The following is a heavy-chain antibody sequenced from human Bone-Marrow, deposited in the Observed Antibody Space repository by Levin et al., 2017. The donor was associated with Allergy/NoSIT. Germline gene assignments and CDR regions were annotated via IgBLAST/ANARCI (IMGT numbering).Heavy chain of an antibody. CDR1: GFSFRSYW. J-gene: IGHJ6*02. V-gene: IGHV3-74*01. Sequence: GESLKISCEASGFSFRSYWMHWVRQAPGKGLVWVSRINTDGGGTTYADSVKGRFTISRDNAKNMLYLQMSSLRVEDTAVYYCARDLFRAMDVWGQGTTVTVSS. CDR2: INTDGGGT. CDR3: ARDLFRAMDV.